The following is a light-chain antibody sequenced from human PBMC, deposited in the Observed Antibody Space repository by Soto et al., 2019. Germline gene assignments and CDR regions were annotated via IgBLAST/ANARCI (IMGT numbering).Light chain of an antibody. CDR2: EVN. Sequence: QSVLTQPASVSGSPGQSITISCTGTSSDIGYYTYVSWSQQRPGEAPKLIIYEVNNRPSGVSPRFSGSKSGNTASLTISGLQPEDEADYYCCSYTHSNTLVFGGGTKVTVL. CDR3: CSYTHSNTLV. V-gene: IGLV2-14*01. J-gene: IGLJ3*02. CDR1: SSDIGYYTY.